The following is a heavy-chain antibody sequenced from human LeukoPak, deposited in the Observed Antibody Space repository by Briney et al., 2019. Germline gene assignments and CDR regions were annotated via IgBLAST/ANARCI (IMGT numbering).Heavy chain of an antibody. J-gene: IGHJ3*02. D-gene: IGHD4-23*01. CDR2: INPSGGST. CDR3: AREIGGTTGDAFGI. CDR1: GYTFTNYY. V-gene: IGHV1-46*01. Sequence: GASVKVSCKASGYTFTNYYIHWVRQAPGQGLEWMGIINPSGGSTKYAQKFQGRLTMTRDMPTTTVYMELSSLRSEDTAVYYCAREIGGTTGDAFGIWGQGTMVTVSS.